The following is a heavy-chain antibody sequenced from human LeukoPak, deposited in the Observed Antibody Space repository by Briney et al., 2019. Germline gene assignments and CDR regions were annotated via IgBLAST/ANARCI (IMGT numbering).Heavy chain of an antibody. CDR1: GFTFSTYS. D-gene: IGHD1-26*01. CDR2: ITDDSTTM. CDR3: AKEPALLYSGSYPGY. Sequence: GGSLRLSCAASGFTFSTYSVNWVRQAPGKGLEWISYITDDSTTMYYADSVKGRFTISRDNTKNSLYLQMNSLRAEDTAVYYCAKEPALLYSGSYPGYWGQGTLVTVSS. J-gene: IGHJ4*02. V-gene: IGHV3-48*04.